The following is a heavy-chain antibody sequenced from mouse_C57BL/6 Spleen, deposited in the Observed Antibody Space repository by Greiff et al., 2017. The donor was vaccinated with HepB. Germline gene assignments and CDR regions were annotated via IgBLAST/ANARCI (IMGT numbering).Heavy chain of an antibody. CDR2: IDPETGGT. V-gene: IGHV1-15*01. CDR1: GYTFTDYE. CDR3: TGSSLAWFAY. J-gene: IGHJ3*01. D-gene: IGHD1-1*01. Sequence: LVESGAELVRPGASVTLSCQASGYTFTDYEMHWVKQTPVHGLEWIGAIDPETGGTAYNQKFKGKAILTADKSSSTAYMELRSLTSEDSAVYYCTGSSLAWFAYWGQGTLVTVSA.